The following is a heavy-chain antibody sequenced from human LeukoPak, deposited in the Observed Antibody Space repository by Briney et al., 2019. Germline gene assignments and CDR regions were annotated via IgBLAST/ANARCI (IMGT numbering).Heavy chain of an antibody. V-gene: IGHV3-21*04. CDR1: RFTFSSYS. CDR3: ARDTDWYAV. D-gene: IGHD3-9*01. Sequence: GGSLRLSCAASRFTFSSYSMNWVRQAPGKGLEWVSSISSSSSYIYYADSLKGRFTISRDNAKNSLYLQMNSLRAEDTAVYYCARDTDWYAVWGQGTLVTVSS. CDR2: ISSSSSYI. J-gene: IGHJ4*02.